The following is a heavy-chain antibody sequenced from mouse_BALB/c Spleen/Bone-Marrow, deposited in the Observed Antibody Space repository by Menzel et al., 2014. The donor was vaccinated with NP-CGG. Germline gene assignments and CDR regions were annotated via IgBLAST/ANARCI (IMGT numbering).Heavy chain of an antibody. CDR3: ASYYRYDRRFAY. V-gene: IGHV14-3*02. CDR1: GFNIKDTY. CDR2: IDPANGNT. Sequence: VQLQQSGAELVKPGASVKLSCTASGFNIKDTYMHWVKRSPEQGLEWIGRIDPANGNTKYDPKFQGKATITADTSSNTAYLQVSSLTSEDTAVYYCASYYRYDRRFAYWGQGTLVTVSA. J-gene: IGHJ3*01. D-gene: IGHD2-14*01.